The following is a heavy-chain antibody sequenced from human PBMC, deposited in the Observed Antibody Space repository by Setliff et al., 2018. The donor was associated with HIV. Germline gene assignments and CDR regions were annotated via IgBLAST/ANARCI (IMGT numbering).Heavy chain of an antibody. CDR1: GFTFNNYG. CDR3: AKDLVEWRGYKLSDAFDL. D-gene: IGHD5-12*01. Sequence: PGGSLRLSCEASGFTFNNYGMHWVRQAPGEGLEWVAVIWYDGTNKYYADSVKGRFTIPRDNSKNTLYLEMASLRVEDTAVYYCAKDLVEWRGYKLSDAFDLWGQGTMVTVSS. V-gene: IGHV3-30*02. CDR2: IWYDGTNK. J-gene: IGHJ3*01.